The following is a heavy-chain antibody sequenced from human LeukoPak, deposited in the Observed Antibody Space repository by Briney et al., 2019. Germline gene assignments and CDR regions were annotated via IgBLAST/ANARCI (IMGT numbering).Heavy chain of an antibody. CDR2: IYYSGST. CDR3: ARDWVVGATGLRNWFDP. D-gene: IGHD1-26*01. V-gene: IGHV4-59*01. J-gene: IGHJ5*02. Sequence: SETLSLTCTVSGGSISSYYWSWIRQPPGKGREWVGYIYYSGSTNYNPSLKSRVTMSVDTSKNQFSLKLSSVTAADTAVYYCARDWVVGATGLRNWFDPWGQGTLVTVSS. CDR1: GGSISSYY.